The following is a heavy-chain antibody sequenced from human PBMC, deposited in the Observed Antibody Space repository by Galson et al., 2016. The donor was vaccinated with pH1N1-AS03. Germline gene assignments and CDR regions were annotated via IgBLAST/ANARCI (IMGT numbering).Heavy chain of an antibody. J-gene: IGHJ4*02. CDR3: ARAPLYGDYVLDY. Sequence: SETLSLTCAVYGGPFNIYYWSWIRQPPGKGLEWIGEINHSGGTNYNPSLKSRVTISLDKSNNQFSLMLISVTAADTAVYYCARAPLYGDYVLDYWGPGTLVTVSS. CDR2: INHSGGT. D-gene: IGHD4-17*01. V-gene: IGHV4-34*01. CDR1: GGPFNIYY.